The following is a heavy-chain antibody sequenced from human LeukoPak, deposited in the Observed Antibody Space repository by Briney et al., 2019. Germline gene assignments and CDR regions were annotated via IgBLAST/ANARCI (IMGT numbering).Heavy chain of an antibody. CDR3: TRRYGGGSLDYFDL. J-gene: IGHJ2*01. Sequence: GGSLRLSCAASGFTFSDHYMDWVRQAPGKGLEWVGRIRNKPNSYTTEYAASVNGRFTVSRDDSKSSLFLQMDDLKTEDTAVYYCTRRYGGGSLDYFDLWGRGTLVTVSS. CDR2: IRNKPNSYTT. CDR1: GFTFSDHY. V-gene: IGHV3-72*01. D-gene: IGHD4-23*01.